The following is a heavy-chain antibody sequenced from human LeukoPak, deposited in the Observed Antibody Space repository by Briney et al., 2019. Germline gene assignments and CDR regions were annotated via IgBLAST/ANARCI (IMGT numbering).Heavy chain of an antibody. V-gene: IGHV1-46*01. D-gene: IGHD2-21*02. CDR1: GYTFTSYY. CDR3: ARDGEHIVVVTAIPRAEYFQH. CDR2: INHSVGST. J-gene: IGHJ1*01. Sequence: ASVNVSCKASGYTFTSYYMHWVRQAPGQGLEWMGIINHSVGSTSYDREFQGRVTMTRGTSTRSVYMELSSLRFEDTAVYYCARDGEHIVVVTAIPRAEYFQHWGQGTLVTVSS.